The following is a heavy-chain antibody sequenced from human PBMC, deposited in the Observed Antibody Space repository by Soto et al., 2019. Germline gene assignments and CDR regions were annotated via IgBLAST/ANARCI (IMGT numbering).Heavy chain of an antibody. Sequence: ASVKVSCKASGYTFTSYDIIWVRQATGQGLEWMGWVNPNSGNTGYAQKFQGRVTMTRNTSISTAYMELSSLRSEDTAVYYCAIKLLWFGELLGDVWGQGTTVTVSS. J-gene: IGHJ6*02. CDR2: VNPNSGNT. D-gene: IGHD3-10*01. V-gene: IGHV1-8*01. CDR3: AIKLLWFGELLGDV. CDR1: GYTFTSYD.